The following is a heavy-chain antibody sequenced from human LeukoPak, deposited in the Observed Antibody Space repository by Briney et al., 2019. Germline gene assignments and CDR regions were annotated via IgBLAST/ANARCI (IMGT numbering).Heavy chain of an antibody. CDR1: GYNFITYA. J-gene: IGHJ4*02. D-gene: IGHD3-22*01. Sequence: ASVKVSCKASGYNFITYAMHWVRQAPGQRLEWMGWINAGNGNTKYSQKFQGRVTITRDTSASTAYMELSSLRSEDTAVYYCARDYDSTPYDYWGQGTLVTVSS. V-gene: IGHV1-3*01. CDR2: INAGNGNT. CDR3: ARDYDSTPYDY.